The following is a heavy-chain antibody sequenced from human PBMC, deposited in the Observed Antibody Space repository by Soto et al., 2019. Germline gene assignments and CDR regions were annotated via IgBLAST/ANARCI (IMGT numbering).Heavy chain of an antibody. Sequence: SVKVSCKASGGTISRYAISWVRQAPGQGLEWMGGIIPIFGTANYAQKFQGRVTITADESTSTAYMELSSLRSEDTAVYYCASGSSPIFYGMDGWGQGTTVTVSS. CDR1: GGTISRYA. CDR3: ASGSSPIFYGMDG. D-gene: IGHD6-13*01. V-gene: IGHV1-69*13. CDR2: IIPIFGTA. J-gene: IGHJ6*02.